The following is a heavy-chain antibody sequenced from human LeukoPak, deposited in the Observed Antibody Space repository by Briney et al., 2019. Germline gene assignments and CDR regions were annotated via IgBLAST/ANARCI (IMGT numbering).Heavy chain of an antibody. V-gene: IGHV4-59*11. CDR2: IYYSGST. D-gene: IGHD1-26*01. Sequence: SETLSLTCTVSGGSISSHYWSWIRQPPGKGLEWIGYIYYSGSTNYNPSLKSRVTISVDTSKNQFSLKLSSVTAADTAVYYCARESEGATLGYWGQGTLVTVSS. CDR3: ARESEGATLGY. CDR1: GGSISSHY. J-gene: IGHJ4*02.